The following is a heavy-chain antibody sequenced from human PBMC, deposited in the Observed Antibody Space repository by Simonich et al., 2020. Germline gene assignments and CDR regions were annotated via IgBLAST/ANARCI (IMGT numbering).Heavy chain of an antibody. Sequence: EVQLLESGGGLVQPGGSLRLSCAASGFPFSSYAMSWVRQAPGKGVGWVPAIRGRGGSTYYADSVKGRFTISRDNSKNTLYLQMNSLRAEDTAVYYCAKRSGVSITGTFDYWGQGTLVTVSS. J-gene: IGHJ4*02. CDR2: IRGRGGST. CDR3: AKRSGVSITGTFDY. CDR1: GFPFSSYA. V-gene: IGHV3-23*01. D-gene: IGHD1-7*01.